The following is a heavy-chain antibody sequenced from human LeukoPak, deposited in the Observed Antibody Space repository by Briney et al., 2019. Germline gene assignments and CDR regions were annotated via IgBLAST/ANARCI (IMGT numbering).Heavy chain of an antibody. CDR2: ISSGGSTI. D-gene: IGHD2-15*01. CDR1: GFTFSDYY. J-gene: IGHJ6*02. Sequence: GGSLRLSCAASGFTFSDYYMSWIRQAPGKGLEWVSYISSGGSTIYYADSVKGRFTISRDNAKNTLYLQMNSLRADDTAVYYCARDVGGVATPYGMDVWGQGTTVTVSS. V-gene: IGHV3-11*01. CDR3: ARDVGGVATPYGMDV.